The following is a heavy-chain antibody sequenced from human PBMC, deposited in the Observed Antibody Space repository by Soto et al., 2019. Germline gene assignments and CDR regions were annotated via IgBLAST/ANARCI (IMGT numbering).Heavy chain of an antibody. D-gene: IGHD3-16*01. J-gene: IGHJ4*02. CDR2: ISNDGNDE. V-gene: IGHV3-30*18. Sequence: QVQVVESGGGVVQPGRSLRLSCAASGFVFSNYGMHWVRQAPGKGLEWVAVISNDGNDEYYIDSVKGRFTISRDNSKNTLYLQMNTLNTEDTAHDYCAKDIHSRRNRWGANYWGQGTLVTVSS. CDR3: AKDIHSRRNRWGANY. CDR1: GFVFSNYG.